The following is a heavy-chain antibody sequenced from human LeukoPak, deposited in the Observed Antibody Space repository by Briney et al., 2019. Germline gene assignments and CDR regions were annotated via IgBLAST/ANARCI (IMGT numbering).Heavy chain of an antibody. V-gene: IGHV3-23*01. D-gene: IGHD2-8*02. CDR3: AKVETSGGANCCALDY. CDR1: GFTFSSYA. CDR2: ISGSDGST. J-gene: IGHJ4*02. Sequence: PGGSLRLSCAASGFTFSSYAMTWVRQAPGKGLEWVSAISGSDGSTYYADSVKGRFTISRDDSQNTLYLQMNSLSAEDTAVYYCAKVETSGGANCCALDYWGQGTLVTVS.